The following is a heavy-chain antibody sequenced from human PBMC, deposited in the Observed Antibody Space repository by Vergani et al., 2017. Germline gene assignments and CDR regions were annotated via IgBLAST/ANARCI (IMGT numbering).Heavy chain of an antibody. CDR1: GDSVISTDYH. V-gene: IGHV4-39*01. CDR3: ASKRGACRAAYCHSYDF. CDR2: MDYSGST. J-gene: IGHJ4*02. D-gene: IGHD2-15*01. Sequence: QVQLQESGPGLVKPSETLSLTCTVSGDSVISTDYHWGWIRQPPGKGLEWIGSMDYSGSTSYNPSLESRISISFETPKNQLYLRLTSVTAADTAVYYCASKRGACRAAYCHSYDFWGPGTLVGVSS.